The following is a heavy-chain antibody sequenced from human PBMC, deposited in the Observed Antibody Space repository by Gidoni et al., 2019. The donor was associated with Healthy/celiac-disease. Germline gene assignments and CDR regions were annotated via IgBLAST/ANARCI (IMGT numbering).Heavy chain of an antibody. CDR1: GFTFSSYG. J-gene: IGHJ4*02. V-gene: IGHV3-30*02. D-gene: IGHD3-22*01. CDR2: IRYDGSNK. Sequence: QVQLVESGGGVVQPGGSLRLSCAASGFTFSSYGMHWVRQAPGKGLEWVAFIRYDGSNKYYADSVKGRFTISRDNSKNTLYLQMNSLRAEDTAVYYCAKGLYYYDSSGYYVWGQGTLVTVSS. CDR3: AKGLYYYDSSGYYV.